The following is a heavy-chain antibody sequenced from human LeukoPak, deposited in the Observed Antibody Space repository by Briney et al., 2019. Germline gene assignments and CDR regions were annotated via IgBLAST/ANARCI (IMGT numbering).Heavy chain of an antibody. Sequence: PGGSLRLSCAASGFTFSSYTMNWFRQAPGKGREWVSSISSSSSYIYYADSVKGRFTISRDNAKNSLYLQMNSLRAEDTAVYYCARDLVSPNNYYYYMDVWGQGTTVTVSS. CDR1: GFTFSSYT. V-gene: IGHV3-21*01. CDR3: ARDLVSPNNYYYYMDV. J-gene: IGHJ6*03. D-gene: IGHD2-8*02. CDR2: ISSSSSYI.